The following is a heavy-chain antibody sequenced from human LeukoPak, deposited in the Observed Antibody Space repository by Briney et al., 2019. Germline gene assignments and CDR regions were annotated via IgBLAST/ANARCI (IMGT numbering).Heavy chain of an antibody. V-gene: IGHV3-7*04. Sequence: GGSLRLSCVASGFPFSSYWMAWVRQAPGKGLEWVANIKQDGSKKSYVDSVKGRFTISRDNAKNSLYLQMNSLRAEDTAIYYCTRVGYIDEGIDYWGQGTLVTVSS. CDR1: GFPFSSYW. CDR2: IKQDGSKK. D-gene: IGHD5-24*01. CDR3: TRVGYIDEGIDY. J-gene: IGHJ4*02.